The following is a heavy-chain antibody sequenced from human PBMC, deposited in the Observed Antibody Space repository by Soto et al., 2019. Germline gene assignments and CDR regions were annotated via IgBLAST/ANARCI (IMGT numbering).Heavy chain of an antibody. CDR2: IKSKTDGGTT. CDR3: TAVVVAATLTSPLDY. Sequence: GGSLRLSCAASGFTFSNAWMNWVRQAPGKGLEWVGRIKSKTDGGTTDYAAPVKGGFTISRDDSKNTRYLQMNSLKTEATAVYYCTAVVVAATLTSPLDYWGQGTLVTVSS. J-gene: IGHJ4*02. V-gene: IGHV3-15*07. CDR1: GFTFSNAW. D-gene: IGHD2-15*01.